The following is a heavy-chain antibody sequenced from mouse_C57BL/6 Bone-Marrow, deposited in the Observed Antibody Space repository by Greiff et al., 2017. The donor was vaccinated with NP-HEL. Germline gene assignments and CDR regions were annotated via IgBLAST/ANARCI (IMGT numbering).Heavy chain of an antibody. CDR3: ARGIHFGV. CDR1: GYTFTSYW. Sequence: QVQLQQPGAELVMPGASVKLSCKASGYTFTSYWMHWVKQRPGQGLEWIGEIDPSDSYTNYNQKFKGKSTLTVDKSSSTAYMQLSSLTSEDSAVYYCARGIHFGVWGTGTTVTVSS. CDR2: IDPSDSYT. V-gene: IGHV1-69*01. J-gene: IGHJ1*03.